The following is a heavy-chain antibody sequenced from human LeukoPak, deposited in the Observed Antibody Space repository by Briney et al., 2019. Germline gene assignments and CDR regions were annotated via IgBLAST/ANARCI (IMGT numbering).Heavy chain of an antibody. CDR2: ISGSGDNT. CDR3: ARAGVGPNWFDP. D-gene: IGHD1-26*01. J-gene: IGHJ5*02. CDR1: GFTFSSYA. Sequence: GGSLRLSCAASGFTFSSYAMSWVRQAPGKGLEWVSGISGSGDNTYYADSVKGRFTISRDNSKNTLYVQVNSLGTEDTAVYYCARAGVGPNWFDPWGQGTLVSVSS. V-gene: IGHV3-23*01.